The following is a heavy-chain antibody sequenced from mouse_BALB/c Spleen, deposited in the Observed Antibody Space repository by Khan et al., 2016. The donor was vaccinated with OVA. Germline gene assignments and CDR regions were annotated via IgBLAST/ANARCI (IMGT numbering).Heavy chain of an antibody. D-gene: IGHD2-3*01. CDR2: IDPENGTS. V-gene: IGHV14-1*02. J-gene: IGHJ2*01. Sequence: VQLQQSGAELVRPGALVKFSCNGSGFNIKAYYMQWVKKRPEQGLEWIGWIDPENGTSIYDPKFKGKATIPADTFSNTASLQLSRLTSEAHAVYYCTRSILLYIDYWGQGTTLTVSS. CDR1: GFNIKAYY. CDR3: TRSILLYIDY.